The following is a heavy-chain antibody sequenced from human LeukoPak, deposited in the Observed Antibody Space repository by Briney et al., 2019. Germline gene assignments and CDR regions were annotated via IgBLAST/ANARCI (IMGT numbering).Heavy chain of an antibody. J-gene: IGHJ4*02. D-gene: IGHD1-1*01. CDR1: GFGFSTYS. CDR2: IVGSSSNI. Sequence: GGSLRLSCTAPGFGFSTYSMNWVRQAPGKGLEWVSYIVGSSSNIYYADSVKGRFTISRDNAKNSLYLQMDSLRAEDTAVCYCATDSPKTAAFDYWGQGTLVTVSS. CDR3: ATDSPKTAAFDY. V-gene: IGHV3-48*04.